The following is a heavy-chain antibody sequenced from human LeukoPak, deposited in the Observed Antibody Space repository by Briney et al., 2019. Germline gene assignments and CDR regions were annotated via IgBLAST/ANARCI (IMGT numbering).Heavy chain of an antibody. D-gene: IGHD1-20*01. CDR1: GFTFSSYG. V-gene: IGHV3-48*01. J-gene: IGHJ4*02. Sequence: GGSLRLSCAASGFTFSSYGMNWVRQAPGKGLEWVSYISSSSDTIYYADSVKGRFTISRDNAKNSLYLQMNSLRAEDTAVYYCARGRNWLPGRYFDYWGQGTLVTVSS. CDR2: ISSSSDTI. CDR3: ARGRNWLPGRYFDY.